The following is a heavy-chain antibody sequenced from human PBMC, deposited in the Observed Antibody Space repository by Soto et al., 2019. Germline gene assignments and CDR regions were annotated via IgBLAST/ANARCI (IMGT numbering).Heavy chain of an antibody. Sequence: LRLSCAASGFTFSSYAMSWVRQAPGKGLAWVSAISGSGGSTYYADSVKGRFTISRDNSKNTLYLQMNSLRAEDTAVYYCAKARGITMIVVVGDAFDIWGQGTMVTVSS. CDR2: ISGSGGST. J-gene: IGHJ3*02. CDR1: GFTFSSYA. V-gene: IGHV3-23*01. D-gene: IGHD3-22*01. CDR3: AKARGITMIVVVGDAFDI.